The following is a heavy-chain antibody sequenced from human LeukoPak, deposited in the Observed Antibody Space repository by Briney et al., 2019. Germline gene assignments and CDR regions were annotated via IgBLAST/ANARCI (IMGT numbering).Heavy chain of an antibody. CDR1: GGSIAGSSDY. Sequence: SETLFLTCSVSGGSIAGSSDYWGWIRQPPGKGLEWIGSVYYTGITDYNPSLKSRATIFVDTSENKFSLNLTSVTAADTAVYYCARRSIAAAVDYWGWGTLVTVSS. CDR2: VYYTGIT. CDR3: ARRSIAAAVDY. D-gene: IGHD6-13*01. J-gene: IGHJ4*02. V-gene: IGHV4-39*01.